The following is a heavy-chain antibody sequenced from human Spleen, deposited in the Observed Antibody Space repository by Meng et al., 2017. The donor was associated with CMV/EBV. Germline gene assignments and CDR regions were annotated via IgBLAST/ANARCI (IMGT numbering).Heavy chain of an antibody. D-gene: IGHD2-2*01. V-gene: IGHV3-23*01. Sequence: GGSLRLSCAASGFTFSDYAMSWVRQAPGEGLEWVSAISYIGEGTYYADSVKGRFTISRDNSKNTLYLQMDSLRAEDTAVYYCARQYCSTTRCSHEYDYWGQGTLVTVSS. CDR3: ARQYCSTTRCSHEYDY. J-gene: IGHJ4*02. CDR1: GFTFSDYA. CDR2: ISYIGEGT.